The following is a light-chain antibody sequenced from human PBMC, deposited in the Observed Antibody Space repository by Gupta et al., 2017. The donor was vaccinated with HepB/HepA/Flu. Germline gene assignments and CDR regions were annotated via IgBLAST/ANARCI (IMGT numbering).Light chain of an antibody. V-gene: IGLV3-1*01. CDR1: KLGDKY. Sequence: SYELTQPPSVSVSPGQTASITCSGDKLGDKYACWYQQKPGQSPVLVIYQDSKRPSGTPERFSGYNSGTTATLTMSGTQAMDDYYYYSQAWDSSTVVFGGGTKLTVL. CDR2: QDS. CDR3: QAWDSSTVV. J-gene: IGLJ2*01.